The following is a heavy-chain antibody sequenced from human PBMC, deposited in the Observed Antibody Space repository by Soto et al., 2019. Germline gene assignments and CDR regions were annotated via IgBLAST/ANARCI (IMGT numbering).Heavy chain of an antibody. CDR2: IIPIFGTA. J-gene: IGHJ6*02. Sequence: VQLVQSGAEVKKPGSSVKVSCKASGGTFSSYAISWVRQAPGQGLEWMGGIIPIFGTANYAQKFQGRVTITADESTSTAYMELSSLRSEDTAVYYCARGALRVELRDYYYGMDVWGQGTTVTVSS. CDR3: ARGALRVELRDYYYGMDV. CDR1: GGTFSSYA. D-gene: IGHD1-7*01. V-gene: IGHV1-69*01.